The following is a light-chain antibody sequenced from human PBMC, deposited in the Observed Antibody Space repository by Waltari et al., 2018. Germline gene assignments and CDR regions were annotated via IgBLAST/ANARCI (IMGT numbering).Light chain of an antibody. CDR3: QQYGSSPLT. CDR2: GSS. CDR1: QSISSNY. J-gene: IGKJ2*01. Sequence: EILLTQSPGTLSLSPGERATLSCRASQSISSNYLAWYQQKPGQAPRRLIYGSSSRATGIPDRFSGSGYDTDFTLTVSRLESEDFGVYYCQQYGSSPLTFGQGTKVEIK. V-gene: IGKV3-20*01.